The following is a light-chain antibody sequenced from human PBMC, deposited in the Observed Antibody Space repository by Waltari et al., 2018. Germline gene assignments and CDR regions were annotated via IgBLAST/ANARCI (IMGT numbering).Light chain of an antibody. CDR2: DAS. Sequence: EIVLTQSPATLSLSPGETAPPSCRASQSVGTYLAWYQQKPGQAPRLLIYDASNRATGIPDRFRGSGSGTDFTLTISSLEPEDFALYYCQQRSSWTPHTFGQGARLEIK. J-gene: IGKJ2*01. CDR1: QSVGTY. V-gene: IGKV3-11*01. CDR3: QQRSSWTPHT.